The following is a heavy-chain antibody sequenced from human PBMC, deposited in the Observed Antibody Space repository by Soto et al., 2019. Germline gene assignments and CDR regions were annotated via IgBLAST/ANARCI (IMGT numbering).Heavy chain of an antibody. CDR2: IIPIFGTA. V-gene: IGHV1-69*01. CDR1: GGTFSSYA. D-gene: IGHD6-13*01. CDR3: ARAYGIAAAGTSLYGMDV. Sequence: QVQLVQSGAEVKKPGSSVKVSCKASGGTFSSYAISWVRQAPGQGREWMGGIIPIFGTANYAQKFQGRVTITADESTSTAYMELSSLRSEDTAVYYCARAYGIAAAGTSLYGMDVWGQGTTVTVSS. J-gene: IGHJ6*02.